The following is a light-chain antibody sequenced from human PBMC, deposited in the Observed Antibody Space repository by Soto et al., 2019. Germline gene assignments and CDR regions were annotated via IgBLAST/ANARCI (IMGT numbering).Light chain of an antibody. CDR2: DAS. CDR1: QSVSSY. J-gene: IGKJ1*01. Sequence: EIVLTQSPANLSLSPGERATLSCRASQSVSSYLAWYQQKPGQAPRLLIYDASNRATGIPARFSGSGSGTDFTLTISRLEPEDFAVYYCQQYGSSGTFGQGTKVDIK. CDR3: QQYGSSGT. V-gene: IGKV3-11*01.